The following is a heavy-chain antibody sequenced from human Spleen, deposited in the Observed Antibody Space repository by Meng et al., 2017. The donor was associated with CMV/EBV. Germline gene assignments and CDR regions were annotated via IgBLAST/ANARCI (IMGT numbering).Heavy chain of an antibody. V-gene: IGHV4-59*01. CDR1: GGSITSYY. J-gene: IGHJ6*02. CDR3: ARALDPSGMDV. CDR2: IHYSGST. Sequence: SETLSLTCTVSGGSITSYYWSWIRQPPGKGLEWIGHIHYSGSTNYNPSLKSRVTISVDTSKNQFSLKLSSVTAADTAVYYCARALDPSGMDVWGQGTTVTVSS.